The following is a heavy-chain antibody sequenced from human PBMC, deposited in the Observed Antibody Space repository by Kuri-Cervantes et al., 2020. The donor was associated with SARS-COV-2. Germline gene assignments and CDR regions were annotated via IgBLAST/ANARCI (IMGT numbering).Heavy chain of an antibody. CDR1: GGTFSSYA. Sequence: GGSLRLSCKASGGTFSSYAISWVRQAPGQGLEWMGGIIPVFGIANYSQKFQGRVTITADESTSTAYMELSSLRSEDTAVFYCARESLGSGTLSGFYYMGVWGKGTTVTVSS. J-gene: IGHJ6*03. CDR2: IIPVFGIA. CDR3: ARESLGSGTLSGFYYMGV. D-gene: IGHD3-10*01. V-gene: IGHV1-69*01.